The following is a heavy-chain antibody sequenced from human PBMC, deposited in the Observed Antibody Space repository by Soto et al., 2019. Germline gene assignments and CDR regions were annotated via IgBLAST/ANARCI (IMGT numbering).Heavy chain of an antibody. CDR2: IYSGGST. Sequence: PGGSLRLSCAASGFTVSSNYMSWVRQAPGKGLEWVSVIYSGGSTYYADSVKGRFTISRDNSKNTLYLQMNSLRAEDTAVYYCARVYSSGWYYYYYGMDVWGQGTTVTVSS. V-gene: IGHV3-53*01. J-gene: IGHJ6*02. CDR1: GFTVSSNY. D-gene: IGHD6-19*01. CDR3: ARVYSSGWYYYYYGMDV.